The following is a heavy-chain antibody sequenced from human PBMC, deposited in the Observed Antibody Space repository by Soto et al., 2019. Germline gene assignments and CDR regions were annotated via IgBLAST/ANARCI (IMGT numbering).Heavy chain of an antibody. CDR1: GFTFRSYW. Sequence: GGSLRLSCAASGFTFRSYWMHWVRQAPGKGLVWVSRINSDGSSTSYADSVKGRFTISRDNAKNTLYLQMNSLRAEDTAVYYCARETGERPFDYWGQGTLVTVSS. V-gene: IGHV3-74*01. CDR2: INSDGSST. J-gene: IGHJ4*02. CDR3: ARETGERPFDY. D-gene: IGHD7-27*01.